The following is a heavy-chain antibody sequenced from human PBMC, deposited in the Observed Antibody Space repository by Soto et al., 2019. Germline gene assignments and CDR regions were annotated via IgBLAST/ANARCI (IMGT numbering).Heavy chain of an antibody. Sequence: QVQLVQSGAEVKKPGASVKVSCKASGYTFTSYHITWVRQAPGQGLEWMGWISAYNGNTNYAQKLQGRVTMTTDTSTRTADMALRSLRSDDSAVYDCARDSPPPREWGQGTLVTVSS. J-gene: IGHJ4*02. CDR2: ISAYNGNT. CDR1: GYTFTSYH. CDR3: ARDSPPPRE. V-gene: IGHV1-18*01.